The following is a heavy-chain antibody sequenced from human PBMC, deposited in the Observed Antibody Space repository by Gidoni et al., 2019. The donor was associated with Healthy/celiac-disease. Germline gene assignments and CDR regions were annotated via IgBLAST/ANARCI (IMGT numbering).Heavy chain of an antibody. Sequence: EVQLVESGGGLVKPGGSLRLSCAASGFTFSSYSMNWVRQAPGKGLEWVSSISSSSSYIYYADSVKGRFTISRDNAKNSLYLQMNSLRAEDTAVYYCARVLGDFWSGYYTDYWGQGTLVTVSS. CDR3: ARVLGDFWSGYYTDY. V-gene: IGHV3-21*01. CDR1: GFTFSSYS. CDR2: ISSSSSYI. J-gene: IGHJ4*02. D-gene: IGHD3-3*01.